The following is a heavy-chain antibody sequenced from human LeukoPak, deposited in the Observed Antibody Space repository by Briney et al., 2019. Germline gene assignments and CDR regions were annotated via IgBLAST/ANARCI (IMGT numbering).Heavy chain of an antibody. Sequence: SETLSLTCTVSGGSISSSSYYWGWIRQPPGKGLEWIGSICYSGSTYYNPSLKSRVTISVDTSKNQFSLELSSVTAADTAVYYCARARVFGIAGYMDVWGKGTTVTVSS. CDR1: GGSISSSSYY. J-gene: IGHJ6*03. CDR3: ARARVFGIAGYMDV. CDR2: ICYSGST. D-gene: IGHD6-13*01. V-gene: IGHV4-39*07.